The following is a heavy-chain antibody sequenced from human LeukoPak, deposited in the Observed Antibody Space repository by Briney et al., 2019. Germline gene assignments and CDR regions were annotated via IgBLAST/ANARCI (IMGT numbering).Heavy chain of an antibody. CDR2: INNDGSST. CDR3: AKLPEIIAAAGTVQLYFDY. CDR1: GFTFSRYW. J-gene: IGHJ4*02. Sequence: PGGSLRLSCAASGFTFSRYWMHWVRQAPGKGLVWVSRINNDGSSTVYADSVKGRFTISRDNAKNTVYLQMNSLRAEDTAVYYCAKLPEIIAAAGTVQLYFDYWGQGTLVTVSS. D-gene: IGHD6-13*01. V-gene: IGHV3-74*01.